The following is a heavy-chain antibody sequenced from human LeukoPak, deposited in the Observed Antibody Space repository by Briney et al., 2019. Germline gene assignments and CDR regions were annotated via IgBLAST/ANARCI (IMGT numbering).Heavy chain of an antibody. CDR1: GLTFSTYW. CDR3: ASFRNTDI. V-gene: IGHV3-74*01. CDR2: IDPDGNT. D-gene: IGHD2/OR15-2a*01. J-gene: IGHJ3*02. Sequence: GGSLRLSCSASGLTFSTYWMHWVRQAPGKGLVWVSRIDPDGNTVYADSVRGRFTVSRDNAKNRMYLQMNSLRVEDTALYYCASFRNTDIWGQGTTVTVSP.